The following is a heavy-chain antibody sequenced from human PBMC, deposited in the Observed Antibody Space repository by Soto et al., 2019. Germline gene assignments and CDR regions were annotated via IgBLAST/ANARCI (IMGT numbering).Heavy chain of an antibody. V-gene: IGHV1-69*08. J-gene: IGHJ6*02. CDR3: ARDRRTNYDYYGMDV. Sequence: QVQLVQSGAEVKKPGSSVKVSCKASGDTFRRYSITWVRQAPGQRLEWMGRINPIVEIPRYAQKFKGRVTINVDKTTTTAHMELTSLRSDYTAVYYCARDRRTNYDYYGMDVWGQGTTVTVTS. CDR2: INPIVEIP. CDR1: GDTFRRYS.